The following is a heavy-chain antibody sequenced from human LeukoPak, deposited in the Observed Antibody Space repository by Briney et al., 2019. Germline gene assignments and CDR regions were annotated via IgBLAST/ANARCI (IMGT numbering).Heavy chain of an antibody. CDR2: VKSKRDGGTI. D-gene: IGHD6-25*01. Sequence: GGSLRLSRAASGFTFSNAWMPWVRQAPGKGLEWVARVKSKRDGGTIDYAALVKGRFTISRNDSKDTLYLQMNSLEIEDAAVYYCTTVGSAWNFDYWGQGTLVTVSS. CDR1: GFTFSNAW. J-gene: IGHJ4*02. V-gene: IGHV3-15*01. CDR3: TTVGSAWNFDY.